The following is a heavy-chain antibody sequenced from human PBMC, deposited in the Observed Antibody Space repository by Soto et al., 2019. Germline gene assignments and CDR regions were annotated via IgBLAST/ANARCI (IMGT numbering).Heavy chain of an antibody. V-gene: IGHV1-69*12. CDR3: ASGLQLWLRRINNGYSG. J-gene: IGHJ4*02. Sequence: QVQLVQSGAEVKKPESSVKVSCKAPGGTFSTYAISWVRQAPGQGLEWMGGIIPMFGTASYARRFQDRVTITADESTNKVYMELSSLMSDDTAVYFCASGLQLWLRRINNGYSGWGQGTLVKVSS. CDR1: GGTFSTYA. CDR2: IIPMFGTA. D-gene: IGHD5-12*01.